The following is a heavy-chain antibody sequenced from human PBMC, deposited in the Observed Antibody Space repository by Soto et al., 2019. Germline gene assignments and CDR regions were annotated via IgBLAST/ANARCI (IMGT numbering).Heavy chain of an antibody. J-gene: IGHJ4*02. CDR2: ISGSGGST. D-gene: IGHD4-17*01. CDR3: ATDMDYGDVLFDY. Sequence: EVQLLESGGGLVQPGGSLRLSCAASGFTFISSAMSWVRPAPGKGLEWVSAISGSGGSTYYADSVKGRFTISRDNSNNTPYLQMNSLRAEDTAVYYCATDMDYGDVLFDYWGQGTLVTVSS. V-gene: IGHV3-23*01. CDR1: GFTFISSA.